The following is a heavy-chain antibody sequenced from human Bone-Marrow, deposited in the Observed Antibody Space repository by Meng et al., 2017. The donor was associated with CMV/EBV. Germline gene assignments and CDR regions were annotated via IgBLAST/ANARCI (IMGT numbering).Heavy chain of an antibody. D-gene: IGHD5-18*01. J-gene: IGHJ5*02. Sequence: ASVKVSCKASGGTFSSYAISWVRQAPGQGPEWMGWMNPNSGNTGYAQKFQGRVTMTRNTSISTAYMELSSLRSEDTAVYYCTAMVRSDWVDPWGQGTLVTVSS. CDR3: TAMVRSDWVDP. V-gene: IGHV1-8*02. CDR2: MNPNSGNT. CDR1: GGTFSSYA.